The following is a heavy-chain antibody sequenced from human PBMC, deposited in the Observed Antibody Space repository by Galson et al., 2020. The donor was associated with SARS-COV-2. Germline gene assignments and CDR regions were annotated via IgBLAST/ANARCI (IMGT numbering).Heavy chain of an antibody. CDR3: AREPYGGYEHYFDY. D-gene: IGHD5-12*01. CDR2: IYYSGST. Sequence: SATLSLTCTVSGGSISSYYWSWIRQPPGKGLEWIGYIYYSGSTNYNPSLKSRVTISVDTSKNQFSLKLSSVTAADTAVYYCAREPYGGYEHYFDYWGQGTLVTVSS. CDR1: GGSISSYY. J-gene: IGHJ4*02. V-gene: IGHV4-59*13.